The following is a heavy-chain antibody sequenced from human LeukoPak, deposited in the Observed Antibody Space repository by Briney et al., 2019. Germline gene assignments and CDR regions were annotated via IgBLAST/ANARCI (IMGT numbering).Heavy chain of an antibody. D-gene: IGHD3-9*01. J-gene: IGHJ6*03. CDR1: RYIFTDYY. CDR3: ARGARVLRYFDWFNYYYMDV. CDR2: INPNSGGT. Sequence: GASVKVSCKASRYIFTDYYMHWVRQAPGQELGWMGRINPNSGGTNYAQKFQGRVTMTRDTSISTAYTELSSLRSDDTAVYYCARGARVLRYFDWFNYYYMDVWGKGTTVTVSS. V-gene: IGHV1/OR15-1*01.